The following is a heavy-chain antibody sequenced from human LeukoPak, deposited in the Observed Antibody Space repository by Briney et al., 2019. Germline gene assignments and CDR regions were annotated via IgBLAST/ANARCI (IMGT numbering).Heavy chain of an antibody. J-gene: IGHJ4*02. V-gene: IGHV3-30*02. CDR2: IRYDGSNK. D-gene: IGHD1-26*01. CDR1: GFTFSSYG. Sequence: GGSLRLSCAASGFTFSSYGMHWVRQAPGNGLEWVAFIRYDGSNKYYADSVKGRFTISRDNSKNTLYLQMNSLRAEDTAVYYCAKTSEGYFRRPVDYWGQGTLVTVSS. CDR3: AKTSEGYFRRPVDY.